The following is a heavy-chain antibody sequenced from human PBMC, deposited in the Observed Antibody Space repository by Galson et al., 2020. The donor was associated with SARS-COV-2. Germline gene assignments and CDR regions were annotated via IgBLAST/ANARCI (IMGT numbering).Heavy chain of an antibody. CDR1: GGSISSSNW. V-gene: IGHV4-4*02. D-gene: IGHD2-15*01. Sequence: SETLSLTCAVSGGSISSSNWWSWVRQPPGKGLEWIGEIYHSGSTNYYPSLQSRVTISVDKSKNQFSLKLSSVTAADTAVYYCAREAGGDIVVVVAPGAFDIWGQGTMVTVSS. J-gene: IGHJ3*02. CDR2: IYHSGST. CDR3: AREAGGDIVVVVAPGAFDI.